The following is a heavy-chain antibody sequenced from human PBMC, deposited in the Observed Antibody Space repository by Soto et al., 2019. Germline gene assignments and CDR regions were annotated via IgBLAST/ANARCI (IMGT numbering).Heavy chain of an antibody. V-gene: IGHV1-69*01. Sequence: HVQLVQSGAVVKKSGSSVKVSCKTSGGTFRTDAISWVRQAPGQGLEWMGGIIPIFDTPNYAQKFQGRVMITADESTSTAYMDLSRLRPEDTAVYYCAREMSTTLNYFVMDVWGQGTTVTVSS. D-gene: IGHD1-1*01. CDR3: AREMSTTLNYFVMDV. J-gene: IGHJ6*02. CDR2: IIPIFDTP. CDR1: GGTFRTDA.